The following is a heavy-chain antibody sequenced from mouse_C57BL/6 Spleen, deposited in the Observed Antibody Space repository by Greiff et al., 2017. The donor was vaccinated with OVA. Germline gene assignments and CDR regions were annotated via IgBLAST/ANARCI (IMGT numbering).Heavy chain of an antibody. J-gene: IGHJ2*01. CDR1: GFTFSNYW. Sequence: EVKLVESGGGLVQPGGSMKLSCVASGFTFSNYWMNWVRQSPEKGLEWVAQIRLKSDNYATHYAESVKGRFTISRDDSKSSVYLQMNNLRAEDTGIYYCTGGRYRSNSYFDYWGQGTTLTVSS. CDR2: IRLKSDNYAT. CDR3: TGGRYRSNSYFDY. V-gene: IGHV6-3*01. D-gene: IGHD2-5*01.